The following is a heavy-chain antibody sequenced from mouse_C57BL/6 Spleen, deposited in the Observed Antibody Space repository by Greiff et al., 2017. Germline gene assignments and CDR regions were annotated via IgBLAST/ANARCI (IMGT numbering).Heavy chain of an antibody. V-gene: IGHV5-9*01. Sequence: EVKVVESGGGLVKPGGSLKLSCAASGFTFSSYTMSWVRQTPEKRLEWFATISGGGGNTYYPDSVKGRFTISRDNAKNTLYLQMSSLRSEDTALYYCARTETYYFDYWGQGTTLTVSS. J-gene: IGHJ2*01. CDR2: ISGGGGNT. CDR1: GFTFSSYT. CDR3: ARTETYYFDY.